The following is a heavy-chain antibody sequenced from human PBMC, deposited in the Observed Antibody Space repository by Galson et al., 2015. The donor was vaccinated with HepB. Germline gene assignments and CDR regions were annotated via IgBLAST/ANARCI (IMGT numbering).Heavy chain of an antibody. V-gene: IGHV3-23*01. D-gene: IGHD6-19*01. CDR3: AKVFPEKTSGWYRQALYYFDS. Sequence: SLRLSCAASGFTFSYCAMSWVRQAPGKGLEWVSAITPSGDNSYSADSMKGRFTISRDNSKNTLFLQMNSLRADDTAIYFCAKVFPEKTSGWYRQALYYFDSWGQGTRVTVSS. CDR1: GFTFSYCA. J-gene: IGHJ4*02. CDR2: ITPSGDNS.